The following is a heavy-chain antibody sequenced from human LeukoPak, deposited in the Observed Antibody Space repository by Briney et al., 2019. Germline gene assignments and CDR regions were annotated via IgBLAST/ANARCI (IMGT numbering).Heavy chain of an antibody. J-gene: IGHJ4*02. CDR2: ISSSSSYI. CDR3: AREWGPPAIDY. Sequence: GGSLRLSCAASGFTSSSYSMNWVRQAPGKGLEWVSSISSSSSYIYYADSVKGRFTISRDNAKNSLYLQMNSLRAEDTAVYYCAREWGPPAIDYWGQGTLVTVSS. CDR1: GFTSSSYS. V-gene: IGHV3-21*04. D-gene: IGHD3-16*01.